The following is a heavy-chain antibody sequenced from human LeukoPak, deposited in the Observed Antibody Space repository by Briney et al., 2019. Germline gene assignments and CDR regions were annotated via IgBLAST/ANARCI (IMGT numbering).Heavy chain of an antibody. Sequence: GGSLRLSCAASGFTFSSFAMTWVRRAPGKGLEWVSSITGSHGRTYNTDSVKGRFTISRDNSQNTLYLQMSSLTAEDTAVYYCTKDPNGDYVGAFDPWGQGTLVTVSS. CDR1: GFTFSSFA. D-gene: IGHD4-17*01. CDR2: ITGSHGRT. CDR3: TKDPNGDYVGAFDP. V-gene: IGHV3-23*01. J-gene: IGHJ5*02.